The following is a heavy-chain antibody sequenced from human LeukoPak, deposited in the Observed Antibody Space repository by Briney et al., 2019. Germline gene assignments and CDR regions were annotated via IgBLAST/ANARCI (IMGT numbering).Heavy chain of an antibody. D-gene: IGHD5-24*01. CDR2: ISSSSLYI. CDR3: ARDGYNPALFYMDV. J-gene: IGHJ6*03. V-gene: IGHV3-21*01. Sequence: PGGSLRLSCAASGFTFSSYTMNWVRQAPGKGLEWVSSISSSSLYIYYADSVKGRFTISRDNAKNSLDLQMNSLRADDTAVYYCARDGYNPALFYMDVWGKGTRVTVSS. CDR1: GFTFSSYT.